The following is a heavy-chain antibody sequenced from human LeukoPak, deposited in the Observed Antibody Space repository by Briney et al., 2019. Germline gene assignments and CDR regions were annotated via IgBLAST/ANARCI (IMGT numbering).Heavy chain of an antibody. D-gene: IGHD3-22*01. CDR2: FDPEDGET. CDR3: ATAAYSYYYDSSGLRAWFYFDY. J-gene: IGHJ4*02. CDR1: GYTLTELS. V-gene: IGHV1-24*01. Sequence: ASVKVSCKVSGYTLTELSMHCVRQAPGKGRGWRGGFDPEDGETIYAQKFQGRVTMTEDTSTDTAYMELRSLRSEDTAVYYCATAAYSYYYDSSGLRAWFYFDYWGQGTLVTVSS.